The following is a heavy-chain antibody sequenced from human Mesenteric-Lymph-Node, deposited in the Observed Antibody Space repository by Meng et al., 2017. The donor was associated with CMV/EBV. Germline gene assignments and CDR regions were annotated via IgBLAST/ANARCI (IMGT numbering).Heavy chain of an antibody. CDR2: IYSGGST. Sequence: GESPKTSCAASGFTVSCNYMSLVRQAPGKGLEWVSVIYSGGSTYYADSVKGRFTISRDNSKNTLYLQMNSLRAEDTAVYYCAGGYYGSGSYYTGRFGFDYWGQGTLVTVSS. CDR1: GFTVSCNY. V-gene: IGHV3-53*01. D-gene: IGHD3-10*01. CDR3: AGGYYGSGSYYTGRFGFDY. J-gene: IGHJ4*02.